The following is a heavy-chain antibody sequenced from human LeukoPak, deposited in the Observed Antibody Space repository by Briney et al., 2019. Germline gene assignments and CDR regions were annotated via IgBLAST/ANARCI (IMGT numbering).Heavy chain of an antibody. CDR3: ARDGSTSYYYYYYMDV. Sequence: GGSLRLSCAASGFTFSSYSMNWVRQAPGKGLEWVSSISSSSSYIYYAGSVKGRFTISRDNAKNSLYLQMNSLRAEDTAVYYCARDGSTSYYYYYYMDVWGKGTTVTVSS. V-gene: IGHV3-21*01. J-gene: IGHJ6*03. D-gene: IGHD2-2*01. CDR2: ISSSSSYI. CDR1: GFTFSSYS.